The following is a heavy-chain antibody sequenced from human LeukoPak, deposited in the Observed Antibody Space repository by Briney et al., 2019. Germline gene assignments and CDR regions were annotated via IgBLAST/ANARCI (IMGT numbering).Heavy chain of an antibody. J-gene: IGHJ5*02. CDR2: IDRPAKSYAT. CDR3: TRDRGTYDWLEP. D-gene: IGHD1-26*01. V-gene: IGHV3-73*01. CDR1: GFTHSDSA. Sequence: GGSQTLSCAASGFTHSDSAIHWVRQASGKGLEWVGLIDRPAKSYATAYGASVGGRFTISRDDSKNTAYLQMDSLKTEDTALYYCTRDRGTYDWLEPSGQGTEFTVSS.